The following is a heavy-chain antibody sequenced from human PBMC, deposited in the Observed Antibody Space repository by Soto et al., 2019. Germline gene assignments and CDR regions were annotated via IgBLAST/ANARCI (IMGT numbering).Heavy chain of an antibody. CDR1: GGSISSYY. D-gene: IGHD1-20*01. J-gene: IGHJ6*02. CDR2: IYYSGIT. Sequence: SETLSLTCTVSGGSISSYYWSWIRQPPGKGLEWIGYIYYSGITNYNPSLKSRVTISVDTSKNQFSLKLSSVTAADTAVYYCTRYKSNYYYGMDVWGQGTTVTVSS. V-gene: IGHV4-59*01. CDR3: TRYKSNYYYGMDV.